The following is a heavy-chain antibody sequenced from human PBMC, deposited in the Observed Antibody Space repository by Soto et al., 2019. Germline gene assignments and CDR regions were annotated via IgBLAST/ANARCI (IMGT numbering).Heavy chain of an antibody. CDR2: INVYNGNT. CDR3: ARGVGSGIYYNQYNWFDP. Sequence: QVQLVQSGGEVKKPGASVKVSCKASGYTFTTYGISWVRQAPGQGLEWMGWINVYNGNTKYAQKLQGRVTMTTDTSTSTAYMELRSLISDDTALYYCARGVGSGIYYNQYNWFDPWGQGTLVTVSS. D-gene: IGHD3-10*01. V-gene: IGHV1-18*01. J-gene: IGHJ5*02. CDR1: GYTFTTYG.